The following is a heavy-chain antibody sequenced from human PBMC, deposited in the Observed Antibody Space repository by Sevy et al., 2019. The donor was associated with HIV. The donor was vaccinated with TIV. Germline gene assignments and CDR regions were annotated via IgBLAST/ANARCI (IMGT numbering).Heavy chain of an antibody. D-gene: IGHD1-26*01. CDR1: GFTFSAYW. J-gene: IGHJ4*02. V-gene: IGHV3-7*01. Sequence: GGSLRLSCAASGFTFSAYWMNWVRQAPGKGLEWVANIKADGSDKHYVDSVEGRFTISRDNAKNSLYLQMNSLRVEDTAVYCCAQGTTGSFDSWGQGTLVTVSS. CDR3: AQGTTGSFDS. CDR2: IKADGSDK.